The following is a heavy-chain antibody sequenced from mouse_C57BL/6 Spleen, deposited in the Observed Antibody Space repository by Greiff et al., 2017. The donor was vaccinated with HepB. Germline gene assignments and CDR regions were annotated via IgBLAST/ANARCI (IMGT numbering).Heavy chain of an antibody. Sequence: DVKLVESGGGLVKPGGSLELSCAASGFTFSDYGMHWVRQAPEKGLEWVAYISSGSSTIYYADTVKGRFTISRDNAKNTLFLQMTSLRSEDTAMYYCSLTSYGSSIDYWGQPTTLTVSS. J-gene: IGHJ2*01. V-gene: IGHV5-17*01. CDR2: ISSGSSTI. CDR3: SLTSYGSSIDY. D-gene: IGHD1-1*01. CDR1: GFTFSDYG.